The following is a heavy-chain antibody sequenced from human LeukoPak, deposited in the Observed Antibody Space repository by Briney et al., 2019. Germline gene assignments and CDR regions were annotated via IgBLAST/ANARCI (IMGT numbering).Heavy chain of an antibody. CDR1: GFTFSSYA. V-gene: IGHV3-23*01. Sequence: GGSLRLSCAASGFTFSSYAMSWVRQAPGKGLEWVSAISGSGGSTYYADSVKGRFTISRDNSKNTLYLQMNSLRAEDTAVYYCAKDSIVVVPAATYDPFDIWGQGTMVTVSS. D-gene: IGHD2-2*01. CDR2: ISGSGGST. CDR3: AKDSIVVVPAATYDPFDI. J-gene: IGHJ3*02.